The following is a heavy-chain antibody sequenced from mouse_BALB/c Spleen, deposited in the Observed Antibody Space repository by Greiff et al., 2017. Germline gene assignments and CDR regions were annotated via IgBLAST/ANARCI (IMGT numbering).Heavy chain of an antibody. CDR2: IDPANGNT. V-gene: IGHV14-3*02. CDR1: GFNIKDTY. J-gene: IGHJ3*01. CDR3: ARGGNPGFAY. Sequence: EVKLVESGAELVKPGASVKLSCTASGFNIKDTYMHWVKQRPEQGLEWIGRIDPANGNTKYDPKFQGKATITADTSSNTAYLQLSSLTSEDTAVYYCARGGNPGFAYWGQGTLVTVSA.